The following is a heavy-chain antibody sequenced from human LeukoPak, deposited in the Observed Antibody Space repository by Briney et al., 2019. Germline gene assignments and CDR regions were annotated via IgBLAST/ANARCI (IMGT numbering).Heavy chain of an antibody. Sequence: GASVKVSCKASGYTFTSYDINWVRQATGQGLEWMGWMNPNSGNTGYAQKFQGRVTMTRNTSISTAYMELSSLRSEDTAVYYCARAPRRYFDWFEYYFDYWGQGTLVTVSS. CDR1: GYTFTSYD. CDR3: ARAPRRYFDWFEYYFDY. V-gene: IGHV1-8*01. J-gene: IGHJ4*02. D-gene: IGHD3-9*01. CDR2: MNPNSGNT.